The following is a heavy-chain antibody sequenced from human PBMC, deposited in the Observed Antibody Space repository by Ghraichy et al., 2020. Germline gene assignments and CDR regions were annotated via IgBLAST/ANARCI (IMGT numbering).Heavy chain of an antibody. V-gene: IGHV4-31*03. CDR1: GVSISSGGYY. CDR2: IYYSGST. J-gene: IGHJ6*02. CDR3: ARGTGPGSGLHYYYYGMDV. Sequence: SETLSLTCTVSGVSISSGGYYWSWIRQHPGKGLEWIGYIYYSGSTYYNPSLKSRVTISVDTSKNQFSLKMSSVTAADTAVYYCARGTGPGSGLHYYYYGMDVWGQGTTVTVSS. D-gene: IGHD3-10*01.